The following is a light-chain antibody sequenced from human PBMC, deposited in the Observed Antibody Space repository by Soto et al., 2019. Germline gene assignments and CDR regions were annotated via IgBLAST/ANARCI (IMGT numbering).Light chain of an antibody. J-gene: IGKJ4*01. Sequence: DFQMTQSPSSLSASVGDRITITCRASQGVGDHLGWYQQRPGEAPKRLIYGASILPSGVRSRFSGSGSGTEFTLTINGLQPEDFATYFCLEHNTYPFTFGGGTKVEIK. CDR2: GAS. CDR1: QGVGDH. CDR3: LEHNTYPFT. V-gene: IGKV1-17*01.